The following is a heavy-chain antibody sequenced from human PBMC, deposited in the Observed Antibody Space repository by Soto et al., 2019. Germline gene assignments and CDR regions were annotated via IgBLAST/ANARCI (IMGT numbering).Heavy chain of an antibody. Sequence: EVQLVESGGGLVQPGGSLRLSCVASGFTFSSYAIHWVRQAPGKGLEYVSAISNTGDSTFYANSVKGRFTISRDNSKNTLYLQMGGLRAEEMAVYYCARWLGGYDNWGQGTLVTVSS. CDR1: GFTFSSYA. D-gene: IGHD6-19*01. CDR3: ARWLGGYDN. J-gene: IGHJ4*02. CDR2: ISNTGDST. V-gene: IGHV3-64*01.